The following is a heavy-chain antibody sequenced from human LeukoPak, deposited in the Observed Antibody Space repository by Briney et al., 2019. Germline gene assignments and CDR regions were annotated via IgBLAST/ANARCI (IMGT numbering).Heavy chain of an antibody. CDR2: LRYDGRSK. J-gene: IGHJ4*02. Sequence: PGGSLRLSCTASGFILSDSGLDWARQAPGKGLEWVAFLRYDGRSKYYLDAVKGRFTISRDNSKNTVYLQMDSLRPEDTAVYYCAIGVNYAFDDWGQGTLVTVSS. CDR3: AIGVNYAFDD. V-gene: IGHV3-30*02. CDR1: GFILSDSG. D-gene: IGHD1-7*01.